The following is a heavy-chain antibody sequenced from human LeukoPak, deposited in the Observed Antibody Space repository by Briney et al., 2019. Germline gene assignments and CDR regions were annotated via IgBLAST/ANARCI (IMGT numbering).Heavy chain of an antibody. Sequence: SETLSLTCTVSGGSISSSSYYWSWIRQPPGKGLEWIGYIYYSGSTNYNPSLKSRVTISVDTSKNQFSLKLSSVTAADTAVYYCARQAATHAWDFDYWGQGTLVTVSS. V-gene: IGHV4-61*05. CDR1: GGSISSSSYY. CDR2: IYYSGST. D-gene: IGHD2-15*01. CDR3: ARQAATHAWDFDY. J-gene: IGHJ4*02.